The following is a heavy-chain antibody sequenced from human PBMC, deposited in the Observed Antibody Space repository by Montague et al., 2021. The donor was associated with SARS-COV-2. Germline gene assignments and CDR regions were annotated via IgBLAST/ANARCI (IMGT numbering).Heavy chain of an antibody. CDR3: ARDPLDYGLWSSGSYYNAYYYYYGMDV. CDR2: SSSSSSYI. Sequence: SLRLSCAASGFTFSSYSMNWVRQAPGKGLEWVSSSSSSSSYIYYADSVKGRFTISRDNAKNSLYLQMNSLRAEDTAVYYCARDPLDYGLWSSGSYYNAYYYYYGMDVWGQGTTVTVSS. J-gene: IGHJ6*02. CDR1: GFTFSSYS. V-gene: IGHV3-21*01. D-gene: IGHD3-10*01.